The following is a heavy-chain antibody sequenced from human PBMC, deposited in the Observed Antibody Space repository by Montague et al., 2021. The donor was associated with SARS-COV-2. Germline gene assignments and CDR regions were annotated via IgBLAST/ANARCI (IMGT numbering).Heavy chain of an antibody. J-gene: IGHJ2*01. CDR1: GFTFSIYA. Sequence: SLRLSCAASGFTFSIYAIHWVRQAPGKGLEYVSAIGDRGINTYYADSVKGRFTISRDDSKNTVYLQMVSLKTEGMAVYYCAKEVPRWYFDLWGRGTPVTVSS. CDR2: IGDRGINT. CDR3: AKEVPRWYFDL. V-gene: IGHV3-64*02.